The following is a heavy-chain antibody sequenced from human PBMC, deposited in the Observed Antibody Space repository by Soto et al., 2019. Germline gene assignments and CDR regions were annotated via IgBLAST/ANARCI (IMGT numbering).Heavy chain of an antibody. CDR2: ISSNGEKT. Sequence: TGGSLRLSCSVSGFTFSRYAMHWVRQAPGKGLEYVSGISSNGEKTYYADPVKGRFTISRDNSKNTLYLQMGSLRGEDTALYHCAKSATIAAAATDYFDYWGQGTLVTVSS. V-gene: IGHV3-64D*06. D-gene: IGHD6-25*01. CDR3: AKSATIAAAATDYFDY. J-gene: IGHJ4*02. CDR1: GFTFSRYA.